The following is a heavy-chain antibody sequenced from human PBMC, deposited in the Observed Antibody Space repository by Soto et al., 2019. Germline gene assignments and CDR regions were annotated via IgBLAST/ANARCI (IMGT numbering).Heavy chain of an antibody. V-gene: IGHV1-69*13. Sequence: SVKVSCKASGGTFSSYAISWVRQAPGQGLEWMGGIIPIFGTANYAQKFQGRVTITADESTSTAYMELSSLRSEDTAVYYCARRAQTYYYGSGSYSPNYYYYGMDVWGQGTTVTVSS. CDR3: ARRAQTYYYGSGSYSPNYYYYGMDV. CDR2: IIPIFGTA. D-gene: IGHD3-10*01. J-gene: IGHJ6*02. CDR1: GGTFSSYA.